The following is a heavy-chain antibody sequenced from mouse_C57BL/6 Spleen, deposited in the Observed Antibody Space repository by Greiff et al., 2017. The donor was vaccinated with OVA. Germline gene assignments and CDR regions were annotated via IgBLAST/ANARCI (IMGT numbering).Heavy chain of an antibody. CDR2: ISDGGSYT. Sequence: DVQLVESGGGLVKPGGSLKLSCAASGFTFSSYAMSWVRQTPEKRLEWVATISDGGSYTYYPDNVKGRFTISRDNAKNNLYLQMSHLKSEDTAMYYCARDTGHYFDYWGQGTTLTVSS. CDR1: GFTFSSYA. V-gene: IGHV5-4*01. J-gene: IGHJ2*01. CDR3: ARDTGHYFDY.